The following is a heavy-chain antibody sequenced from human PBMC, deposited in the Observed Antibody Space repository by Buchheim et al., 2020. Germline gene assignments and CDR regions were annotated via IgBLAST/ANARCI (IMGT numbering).Heavy chain of an antibody. CDR2: IKSKPNGGTI. Sequence: EVQLVESGGGLVKPGGSLRLSCAGSGFIFSNAWMNWVRQAPGKGLERVGQIKSKPNGGTIDSAAPVKGRFTISRDDSRSTVYLQMNSLKAEDTGVYYCVTGWYLDYWGQGTL. V-gene: IGHV3-15*01. CDR1: GFIFSNAW. CDR3: VTGWYLDY. D-gene: IGHD2-15*01. J-gene: IGHJ4*02.